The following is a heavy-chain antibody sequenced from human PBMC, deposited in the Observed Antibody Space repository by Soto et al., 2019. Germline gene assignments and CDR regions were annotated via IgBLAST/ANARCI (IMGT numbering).Heavy chain of an antibody. CDR2: MNPNSGNT. J-gene: IGHJ4*02. D-gene: IGHD2-2*01. Sequence: ASVKVSCKASGYTFTSYGLNWVRQATGQGLEWMGWMNPNSGNTGYAQKFQGRVTMTRNTSISTAYMEMSSLRSEDTSLFYCATGSPAAMHPVNAYWGKGTLVPVSS. CDR1: GYTFTSYG. V-gene: IGHV1-8*01. CDR3: ATGSPAAMHPVNAY.